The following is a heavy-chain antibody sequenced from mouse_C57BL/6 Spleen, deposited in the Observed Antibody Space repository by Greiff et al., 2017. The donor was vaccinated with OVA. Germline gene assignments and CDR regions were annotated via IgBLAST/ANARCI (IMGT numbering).Heavy chain of an antibody. J-gene: IGHJ2*01. CDR1: GFTFSSYA. D-gene: IGHD3-3*01. V-gene: IGHV5-9-1*02. Sequence: EVKLMESGEGLVKPGGSLKLSCAASGFTFSSYAMSWVRQTPEKRLEWVAYISSGGDYIYYADTVQGRFTISRDNARNTLYLQMSSLKSEDTAMYYCTGGRGVFDYWGQGTTLTVSS. CDR3: TGGRGVFDY. CDR2: ISSGGDYI.